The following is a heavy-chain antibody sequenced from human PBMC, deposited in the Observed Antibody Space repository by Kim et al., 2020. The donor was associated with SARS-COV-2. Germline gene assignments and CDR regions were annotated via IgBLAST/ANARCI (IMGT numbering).Heavy chain of an antibody. J-gene: IGHJ6*02. CDR2: IWYDGSNK. D-gene: IGHD1-1*01. CDR3: ARVYPSEYNPNYGMDV. CDR1: GFTFSSYG. Sequence: GGSLRLSCAASGFTFSSYGMHWVRQAPGKGLEWVAVIWYDGSNKYYADSVKGRFTISRDNSKNTLYLQMNSLRAEDTAVYYCARVYPSEYNPNYGMDVWGQGTTVTVSS. V-gene: IGHV3-33*01.